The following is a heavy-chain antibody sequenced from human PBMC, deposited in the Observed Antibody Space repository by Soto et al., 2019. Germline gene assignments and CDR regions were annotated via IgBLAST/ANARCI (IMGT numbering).Heavy chain of an antibody. D-gene: IGHD3-10*01. Sequence: EVQLVESGGGVVRPGGSLRLSCAASGFTFDDYGMSWVRQAPGKGLEWVSGINWNGGSTGYADSVKGRFTISRDNAKNSLYLQMNSLRAEDTALYYCARDQGVRAMAREYYYGMDVWGQGTTVTVSS. J-gene: IGHJ6*02. CDR3: ARDQGVRAMAREYYYGMDV. CDR2: INWNGGST. V-gene: IGHV3-20*04. CDR1: GFTFDDYG.